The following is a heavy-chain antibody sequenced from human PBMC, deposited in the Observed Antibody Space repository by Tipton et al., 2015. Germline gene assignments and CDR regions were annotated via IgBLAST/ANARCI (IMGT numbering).Heavy chain of an antibody. CDR3: ARRGIYDYFLVDY. Sequence: SLRLSCAASGFTFSSYWMSWVRQAPGKGLEWMGIINPDDSDTKYSPSFQGQVTISADKSINTAYLQWSSLKASDTAMYYCARRGIYDYFLVDYWRQGALLTVPS. V-gene: IGHV5-51*01. CDR1: GFTFSSYW. CDR2: INPDDSDT. J-gene: IGHJ4*02. D-gene: IGHD3-16*01.